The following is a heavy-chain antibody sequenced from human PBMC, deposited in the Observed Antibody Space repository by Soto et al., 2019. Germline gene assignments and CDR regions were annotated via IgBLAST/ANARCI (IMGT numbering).Heavy chain of an antibody. Sequence: GGSLRLSCAASGFTFSSYWMHWVRQAPGKGLVWVSHINSDGSSTTYADSVKGRFTISRDNSNNTLYFQMNSLRAEDTAVYYCATLTKYDILTGFYPCWGQGTLVTVSS. J-gene: IGHJ4*02. CDR3: ATLTKYDILTGFYPC. CDR1: GFTFSSYW. CDR2: INSDGSST. D-gene: IGHD3-9*01. V-gene: IGHV3-74*01.